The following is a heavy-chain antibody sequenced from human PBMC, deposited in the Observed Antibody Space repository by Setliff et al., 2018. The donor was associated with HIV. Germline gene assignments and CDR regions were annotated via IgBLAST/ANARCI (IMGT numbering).Heavy chain of an antibody. CDR1: GYTFTTYA. D-gene: IGHD3-3*01. J-gene: IGHJ6*03. V-gene: IGHV1-3*01. CDR3: ARDGHYNFWSGYGYYYYHMDV. Sequence: ASVKVSCQASGYTFTTYAIFWVRQAPGQRLEWVGWIRAYNGDTKYAQKFQGRVTMTRDTSTSTLYMELSSLRSEDTAVYYCARDGHYNFWSGYGYYYYHMDVWGKGTTVTVSS. CDR2: IRAYNGDT.